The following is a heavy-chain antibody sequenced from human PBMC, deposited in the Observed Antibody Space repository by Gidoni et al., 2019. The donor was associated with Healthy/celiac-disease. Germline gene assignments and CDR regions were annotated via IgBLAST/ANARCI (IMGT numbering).Heavy chain of an antibody. V-gene: IGHV3-30*18. CDR1: GLPFSISV. CDR3: AKDDPDYDILTGYKYYYFDNGMDV. D-gene: IGHD3-9*01. CDR2: SSLDGSNK. Sequence: QVQLVESGGGVVHPGRSLRLSCAAAGLPFSISVMLWFLRAPGKGLEWVAVSSLDGSNKYYAVAVKGGFTISRNNYKNTLDMKMNSLRAEDTAVYDCAKDDPDYDILTGYKYYYFDNGMDVWGRGTTVTVSS. J-gene: IGHJ6*02.